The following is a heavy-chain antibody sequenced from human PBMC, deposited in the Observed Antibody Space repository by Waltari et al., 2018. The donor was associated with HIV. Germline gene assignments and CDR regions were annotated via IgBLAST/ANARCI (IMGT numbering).Heavy chain of an antibody. V-gene: IGHV3-30*18. CDR2: TSYDGKVN. CDR3: AKDRWHDFWAGRYTGGSGMDV. D-gene: IGHD3-16*02. Sequence: QIQLLQFGGVVVQHGSSLRASCVASGLRCSAYRLHWIHQAPGKGLEWVAFTSYDGKVNDYVESVKGRFTITRDDSRLTVFLDMTSVTPDDTAIYYCAKDRWHDFWAGRYTGGSGMDVWGQGTTVTVSS. J-gene: IGHJ6*01. CDR1: GLRCSAYR.